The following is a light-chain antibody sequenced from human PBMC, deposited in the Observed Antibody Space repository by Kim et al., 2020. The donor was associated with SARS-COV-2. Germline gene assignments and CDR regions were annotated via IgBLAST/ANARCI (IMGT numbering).Light chain of an antibody. Sequence: LTQPPSASGTPGQRVTISCSGSSSNIGSNYVYWYQQLPGTAPKLLIYSNNQRPSGVPDRFSGSKSGTSASLAISGLRSEDEADYYCAAWDDSLSGWVFGGGTQLTVL. J-gene: IGLJ3*02. V-gene: IGLV1-47*02. CDR3: AAWDDSLSGWV. CDR1: SSNIGSNY. CDR2: SNN.